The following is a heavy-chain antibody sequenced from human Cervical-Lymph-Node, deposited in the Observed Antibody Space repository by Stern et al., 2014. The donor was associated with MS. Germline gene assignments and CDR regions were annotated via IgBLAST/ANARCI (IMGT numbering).Heavy chain of an antibody. J-gene: IGHJ4*02. CDR1: GFTVSRDY. CDR2: ITNVGST. D-gene: IGHD1-1*01. Sequence: EVHLVASGGGVIQPGGSLRLSCTASGFTVSRDYMTWVRQAPGKGLEWVSLITNVGSTFYTDSVKGRFTISRDDSKNTVYLHMTSLRAEDTAMYYCARDTSSPERSDWWGQGTLVTVSS. V-gene: IGHV3-53*01. CDR3: ARDTSSPERSDW.